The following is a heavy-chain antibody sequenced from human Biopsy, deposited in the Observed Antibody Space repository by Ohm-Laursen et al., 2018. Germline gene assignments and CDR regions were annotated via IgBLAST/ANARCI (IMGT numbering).Heavy chain of an antibody. V-gene: IGHV4-59*01. D-gene: IGHD1-26*01. Sequence: SETLSLTCRVSGGSMTGYEWSWIRLAPGKGLEWIGYIYYSGGTKYNPSLASRVTFSVDMSKSQFSLKLYSVTAADTAVYYCAGVEAGTYDALDIWGQGALVAVSA. CDR3: AGVEAGTYDALDI. CDR1: GGSMTGYE. CDR2: IYYSGGT. J-gene: IGHJ3*02.